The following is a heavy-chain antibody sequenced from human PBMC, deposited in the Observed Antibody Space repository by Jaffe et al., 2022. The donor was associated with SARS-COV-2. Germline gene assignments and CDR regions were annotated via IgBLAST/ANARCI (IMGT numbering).Heavy chain of an antibody. CDR1: GFTFSSYT. Sequence: EVQLVDSGGGLVQPGGSLRLSCAASGFTFSSYTMGWVRQAPGKGLEWVSDINSSGGATYYADSVKGRFTISRDNSKSTLFLQMNSLRAEDTALYYCAKAGSTSWYHYWGQGTLVTVSS. CDR2: INSSGGAT. CDR3: AKAGSTSWYHY. D-gene: IGHD2-2*01. V-gene: IGHV3-23*04. J-gene: IGHJ4*02.